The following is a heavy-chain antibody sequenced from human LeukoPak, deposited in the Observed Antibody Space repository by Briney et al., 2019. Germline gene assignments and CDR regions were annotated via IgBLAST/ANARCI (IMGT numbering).Heavy chain of an antibody. D-gene: IGHD6-25*01. J-gene: IGHJ5*02. CDR2: IHSSGTT. CDR1: GDSISAYY. CDR3: ARGGASSEWFDP. Sequence: SETLSLTCTVSGDSISAYYWSWIRQTPGKGLEWIAFIHSSGTTSYNPSLKSRVSISVDTSNNQFSLSVNSVTAADTAVYYCARGGASSEWFDPWGQGTLVTVSS. V-gene: IGHV4-59*01.